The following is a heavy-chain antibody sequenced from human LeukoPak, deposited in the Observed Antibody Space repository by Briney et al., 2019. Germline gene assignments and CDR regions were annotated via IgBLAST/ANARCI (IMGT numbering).Heavy chain of an antibody. Sequence: SETLSLTCTVSGAYISSYYWSWIRQPPGKGLEWIGHIYYSGSTNYNPSLKSRVTISVDTSKNQFSLKLSSVTAADTAVYYCARGAGYSSGWYDFDYWGQGTLVTVSS. CDR3: ARGAGYSSGWYDFDY. V-gene: IGHV4-59*01. CDR2: IYYSGST. J-gene: IGHJ4*02. CDR1: GAYISSYY. D-gene: IGHD6-19*01.